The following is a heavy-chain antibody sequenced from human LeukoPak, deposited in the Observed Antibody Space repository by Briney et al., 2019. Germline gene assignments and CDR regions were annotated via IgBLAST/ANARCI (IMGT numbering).Heavy chain of an antibody. CDR3: ARASGIRRYSAHKRGDYYYGMDV. CDR2: IYSTGST. CDR1: GGSISSGAYY. J-gene: IGHJ6*02. V-gene: IGHV4-31*03. D-gene: IGHD1-14*01. Sequence: PQTLSLTCTVSGGSISSGAYYWSWIRQHPGKGLDWIGYIYSTGSTYYNPSLKSRVTMSLDTSNNQFSLKLSSVTAADTAVYYCARASGIRRYSAHKRGDYYYGMDVWGQGTTVTVSS.